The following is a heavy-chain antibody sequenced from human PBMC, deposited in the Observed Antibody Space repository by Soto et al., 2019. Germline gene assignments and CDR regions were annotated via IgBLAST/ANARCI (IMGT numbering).Heavy chain of an antibody. CDR2: VYHSGST. J-gene: IGHJ4*02. CDR1: GGSISTSNW. Sequence: QVQLQESGPGLVKPSGTLSLTCAVSGGSISTSNWWSWVRQPPGKGLEWIGEVYHSGSTNYNPSFKSRVAMSVDKSKNQFSLKLNSVTAAATALYYCAMTSTTGTRFAYWGQGSLVTVSS. V-gene: IGHV4-4*02. CDR3: AMTSTTGTRFAY. D-gene: IGHD1-1*01.